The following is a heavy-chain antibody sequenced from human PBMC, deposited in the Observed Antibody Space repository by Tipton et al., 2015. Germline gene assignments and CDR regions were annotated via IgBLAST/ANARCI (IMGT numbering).Heavy chain of an antibody. V-gene: IGHV4-59*08. J-gene: IGHJ4*02. D-gene: IGHD3-10*01. CDR1: SDSINKYY. CDR2: IQYSGGT. CDR3: ARHKDSGTYPLDY. Sequence: TLSLTCTVSSDSINKYYWSWIRQPPGKELQWIGYIQYSGGTNYNPSLESRVSMSVDTSKNQFSLKLNSVTAADTAVYYCARHKDSGTYPLDYWGQGTLVTVSS.